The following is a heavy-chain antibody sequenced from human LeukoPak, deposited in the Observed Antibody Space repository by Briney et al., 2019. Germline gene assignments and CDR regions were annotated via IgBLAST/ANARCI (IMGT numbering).Heavy chain of an antibody. D-gene: IGHD3-22*01. CDR1: GYTFTDYY. Sequence: ASVKVSCKASGYTFTDYYIHWVRQAPGQGLEWMGWIDPKSGGTDYALNFQGRVTMTRDTSITTASMELSRLTSDDTAVYYCARDTYYDSGFHYYNYWGQGTLSPSPQ. CDR2: IDPKSGGT. V-gene: IGHV1-2*02. J-gene: IGHJ4*02. CDR3: ARDTYYDSGFHYYNY.